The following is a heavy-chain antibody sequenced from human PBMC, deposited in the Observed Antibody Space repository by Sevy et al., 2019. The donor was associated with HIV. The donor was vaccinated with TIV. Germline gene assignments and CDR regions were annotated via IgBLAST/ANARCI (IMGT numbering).Heavy chain of an antibody. J-gene: IGHJ4*02. Sequence: SETLSLTCSVSGGSISSSDSYWSWIRQPPGKGLEWIGYIHCSGGTYYNPLLKSRIAMSVDTSERQFSLRLSFMTAAATAVYYCANKRGYSHGPFDYWGQGALVTVSS. D-gene: IGHD2-2*03. CDR2: IHCSGGT. V-gene: IGHV4-30-4*01. CDR1: GGSISSSDSY. CDR3: ANKRGYSHGPFDY.